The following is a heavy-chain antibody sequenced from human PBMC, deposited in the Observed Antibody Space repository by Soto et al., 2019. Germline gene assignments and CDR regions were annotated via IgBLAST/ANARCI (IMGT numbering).Heavy chain of an antibody. Sequence: QVQLVQSGAEVKKPGASVKVSCKASGYTFTSYAMHWVRQAPGQRLEWMGWINAGNGNTKYSQKFQGRVTITRDTSASTAYMELSSLRSEDTAVYYCARGGYSGYEPRVGFDYWGQGTLVTVSS. D-gene: IGHD5-12*01. CDR1: GYTFTSYA. CDR2: INAGNGNT. CDR3: ARGGYSGYEPRVGFDY. J-gene: IGHJ4*02. V-gene: IGHV1-3*01.